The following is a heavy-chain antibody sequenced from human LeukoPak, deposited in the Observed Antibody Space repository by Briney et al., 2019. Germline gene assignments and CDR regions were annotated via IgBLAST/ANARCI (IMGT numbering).Heavy chain of an antibody. CDR2: VFYSGST. CDR3: ARHNYYHFWSTLNWFDP. V-gene: IGHV4-38-2*02. CDR1: SSSIRDTYY. J-gene: IGHJ5*02. D-gene: IGHD3-3*01. Sequence: SETLSLTCTIISSSIRDTYYWGWIRRPPGKGLEWIGSVFYSGSTYFNPSLKSRVTLSVATSNNNFSLKLRSVTAADTAVYYCARHNYYHFWSTLNWFDPWGQGALVTISS.